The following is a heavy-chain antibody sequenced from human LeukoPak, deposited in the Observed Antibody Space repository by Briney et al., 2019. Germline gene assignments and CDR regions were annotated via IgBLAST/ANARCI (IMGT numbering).Heavy chain of an antibody. CDR2: INSDGSST. J-gene: IGHJ4*02. V-gene: IGHV3-74*01. D-gene: IGHD5-18*01. Sequence: GGSLRLSCAASGFTFSSYWMHWVRQAPGKGLVWVSRINSDGSSTSYADSVKGRFTISRDNAKNTLYLQMNSLRAEDTAVYYCAGSGYSYGYTDYWGQETLVTVSS. CDR1: GFTFSSYW. CDR3: AGSGYSYGYTDY.